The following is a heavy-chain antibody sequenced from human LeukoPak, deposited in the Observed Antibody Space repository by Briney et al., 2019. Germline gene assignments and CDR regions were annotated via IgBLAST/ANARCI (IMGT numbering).Heavy chain of an antibody. D-gene: IGHD6-19*01. CDR2: IYYKGNT. J-gene: IGHJ4*02. V-gene: IGHV4-39*07. CDR1: GGSISSRSYY. CDR3: ARDLGSGWSPGY. Sequence: PSETLSLTCTVSGGSISSRSYYWGWIRQPPGKGLEWIGSIYYKGNTYLNPSLKSRVTISEDTSKDQFSLKLNSVTAADTAVYYCARDLGSGWSPGYWGQGTLVTVSS.